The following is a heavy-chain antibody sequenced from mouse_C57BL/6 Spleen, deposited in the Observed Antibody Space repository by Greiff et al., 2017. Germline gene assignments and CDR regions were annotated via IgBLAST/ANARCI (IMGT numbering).Heavy chain of an antibody. CDR3: ARGRDAMDY. CDR2: INPYNGAT. J-gene: IGHJ4*01. Sequence: EVKLQESGPELVKPGDSVKISCKASGYSFTGYFMNWVMPSHGKSLEWIGRINPYNGATFYNQKFKGKATLTVDKSSSTAHMELRSLTSEDAAVYYCARGRDAMDYWGQGTSVTVSS. CDR1: GYSFTGYF. V-gene: IGHV1-20*01.